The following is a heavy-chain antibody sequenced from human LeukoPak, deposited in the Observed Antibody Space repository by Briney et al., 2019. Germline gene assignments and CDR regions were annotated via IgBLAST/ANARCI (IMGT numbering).Heavy chain of an antibody. J-gene: IGHJ5*02. CDR1: GFTFSGYA. CDR2: ISGSGGST. V-gene: IGHV3-23*01. CDR3: AKDDIVVVPAAIRRAWFDP. Sequence: PGGSLRLSCAASGFTFSGYAMSWVRQAPGKGLEWVSAISGSGGSTYYADSVKGRFTISRDNSKNTLYLQMNGLRAEDTAVYYCAKDDIVVVPAAIRRAWFDPWGQGTLVTVSS. D-gene: IGHD2-2*01.